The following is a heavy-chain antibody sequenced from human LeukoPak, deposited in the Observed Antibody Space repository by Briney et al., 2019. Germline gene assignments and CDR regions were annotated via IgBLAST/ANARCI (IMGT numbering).Heavy chain of an antibody. V-gene: IGHV3-74*01. CDR1: GFTFSSYG. CDR3: ACYGIAPPY. D-gene: IGHD2-15*01. Sequence: LAGGSLRLSCAASGFTFSSYGMHWVRQAPGKGLVWVSHINNDGSSTSYADSVKGRFTISRDNAKNTLYLQMNSLRTEDTAVYYCACYGIAPPYWGQGTLVTVSS. CDR2: INNDGSST. J-gene: IGHJ4*02.